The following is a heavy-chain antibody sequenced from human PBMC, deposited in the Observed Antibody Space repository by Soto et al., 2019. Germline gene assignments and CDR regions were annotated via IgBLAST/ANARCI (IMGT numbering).Heavy chain of an antibody. Sequence: QVQLQESGPGLVKPSQTLSLTCTVSGGSISSAGYNWSWIRQHPGKGLEWIGYIYYSGSTYYNPSLKSRVTISVDTSKNQFSLKLSSVTAADTAVYYCERYGSGTYYPTTFDSWGQGTLVTVSS. D-gene: IGHD3-10*01. CDR2: IYYSGST. V-gene: IGHV4-31*03. CDR3: ERYGSGTYYPTTFDS. J-gene: IGHJ4*02. CDR1: GGSISSAGYN.